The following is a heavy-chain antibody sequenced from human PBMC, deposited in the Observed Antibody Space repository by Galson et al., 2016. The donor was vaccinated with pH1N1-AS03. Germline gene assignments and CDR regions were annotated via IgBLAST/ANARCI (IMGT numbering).Heavy chain of an antibody. CDR3: AKAPNAVSTGGEY. Sequence: SLRLSCAASGFTFSSYAMSWVRQAPGKGLEWVSAISGSGGTTYYADSVKGRFTISRDNPKNTLYLQMNSLAAADTAVYYCAKAPNAVSTGGEYWGQGTLVTVSS. D-gene: IGHD5/OR15-5a*01. CDR1: GFTFSSYA. CDR2: ISGSGGTT. J-gene: IGHJ4*02. V-gene: IGHV3-23*01.